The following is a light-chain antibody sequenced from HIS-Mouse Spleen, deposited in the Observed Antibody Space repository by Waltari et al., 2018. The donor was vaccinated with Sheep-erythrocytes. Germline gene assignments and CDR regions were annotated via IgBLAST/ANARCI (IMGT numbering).Light chain of an antibody. Sequence: QSALTQPRSVSGSPGQSVTISCTVTSSDVGGYNYVSWYQQHPGKAPTLMIYDVSKRPSGVPDRFSGSKSGNTASLTISGLQAEDEADYYCCSYAGSYNHVFATGTKVTVL. V-gene: IGLV2-11*01. J-gene: IGLJ1*01. CDR3: CSYAGSYNHV. CDR2: DVS. CDR1: SSDVGGYNY.